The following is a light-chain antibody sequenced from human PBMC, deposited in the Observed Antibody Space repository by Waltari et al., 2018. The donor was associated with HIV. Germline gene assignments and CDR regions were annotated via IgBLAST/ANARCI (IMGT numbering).Light chain of an antibody. J-gene: IGKJ1*01. CDR2: AAS. CDR1: QSIASY. Sequence: DIHMTQSPSSLSASIGDRVTITCRASQSIASYLNWYQQKPGKDPKLLIYAASSLQSGVPSRFSGSGSGTDFTLTISSLQSEDFATYSCHQTYTSPWTFGQGTKVEI. CDR3: HQTYTSPWT. V-gene: IGKV1-39*01.